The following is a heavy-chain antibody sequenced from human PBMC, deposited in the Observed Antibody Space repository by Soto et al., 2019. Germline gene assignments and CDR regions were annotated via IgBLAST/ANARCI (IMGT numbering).Heavy chain of an antibody. CDR2: INPSGGST. CDR1: GYTFTSYY. D-gene: IGHD2-15*01. V-gene: IGHV1-46*01. J-gene: IGHJ4*02. Sequence: QVQLAQSGAEVKKPGASVKVSCKASGYTFTSYYMHWVRQAPGQGLEWMGIINPSGGSTSYAQKFQGRVTMTRDTSTSTVYMELSSLRSDDTAVYYCARDGRYCSGGSCYFDSWGQGTLVTVSS. CDR3: ARDGRYCSGGSCYFDS.